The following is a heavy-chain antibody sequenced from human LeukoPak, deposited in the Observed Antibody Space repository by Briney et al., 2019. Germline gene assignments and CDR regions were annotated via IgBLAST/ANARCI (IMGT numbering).Heavy chain of an antibody. CDR1: GFTFSSYW. J-gene: IGHJ4*02. CDR2: IKEDGITK. V-gene: IGHV3-7*01. Sequence: PGGSLKLSCAASGFTFSSYWMTWVRQAPGKGLEGVANIKEDGITKYYVDSVKGRFTISRDNAKNSLYLQMNSLRAEDTAVYYCARDGGRRDDYWGQGTLVTVSS. D-gene: IGHD5-24*01. CDR3: ARDGGRRDDY.